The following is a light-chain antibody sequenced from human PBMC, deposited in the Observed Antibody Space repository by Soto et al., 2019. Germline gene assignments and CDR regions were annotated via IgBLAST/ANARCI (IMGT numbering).Light chain of an antibody. Sequence: DIQMTQSPSSLSAFVGDRDTITCRASQGISNHLAWYQQKVGEVPKLLIFAAATLQSGVPSRFSGSGSGTDFTLTISSLQPEDAATYYCQKYNSAPLTFGGGTKVEIK. CDR3: QKYNSAPLT. CDR1: QGISNH. V-gene: IGKV1-27*01. J-gene: IGKJ4*01. CDR2: AAA.